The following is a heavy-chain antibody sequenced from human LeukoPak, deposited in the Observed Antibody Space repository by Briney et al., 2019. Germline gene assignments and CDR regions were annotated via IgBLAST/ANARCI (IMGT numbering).Heavy chain of an antibody. V-gene: IGHV1-69*04. CDR1: GGTFSSYA. CDR2: IIPILGIA. J-gene: IGHJ6*02. Sequence: SVKVSCKASGGTFSSYAISWVRQAPGQGLEWMGRIIPILGIANYAQEFQGRVTITADKSTSTAYMELSSLRSKDTAVYYCARDKSRTGMDVWGQGTTVTVSS. CDR3: ARDKSRTGMDV.